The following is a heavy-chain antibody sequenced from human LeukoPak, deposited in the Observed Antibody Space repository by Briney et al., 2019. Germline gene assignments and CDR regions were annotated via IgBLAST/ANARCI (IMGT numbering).Heavy chain of an antibody. V-gene: IGHV1-46*01. CDR2: INPSGGST. Sequence: VASVKVSCKASGYTFTSYYMHWVRQAPGQGLEWMGIINPSGGSTSYAQKFQGRVTMTRDTSTSTVYMELSSLRSEDTAVYYCARDVLLWPTYSYGSGWFDPWGQGTLVTVSS. CDR3: ARDVLLWPTYSYGSGWFDP. D-gene: IGHD5-18*01. J-gene: IGHJ5*02. CDR1: GYTFTSYY.